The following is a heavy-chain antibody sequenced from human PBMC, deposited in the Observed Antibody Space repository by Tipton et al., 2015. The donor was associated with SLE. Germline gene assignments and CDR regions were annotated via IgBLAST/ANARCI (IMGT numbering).Heavy chain of an antibody. D-gene: IGHD3-10*01. V-gene: IGHV3-30-3*01. Sequence: SLRLSCAASGFTFSSYAMHWVRQAPGKGLEWVAVISYDGSNKYYADSVKGRFTISRDNSKNTLYLQMNSLRAEDTAVYYCASPFGDRGFDYWGQGTLVTVSS. CDR2: ISYDGSNK. CDR3: ASPFGDRGFDY. J-gene: IGHJ4*02. CDR1: GFTFSSYA.